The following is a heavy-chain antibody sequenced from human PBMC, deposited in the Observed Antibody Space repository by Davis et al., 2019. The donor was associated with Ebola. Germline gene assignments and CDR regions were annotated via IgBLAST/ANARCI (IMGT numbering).Heavy chain of an antibody. J-gene: IGHJ4*02. V-gene: IGHV3-23*01. Sequence: GESLKISCAASGYTFSTYAMTWVRQAPGKGLEWVSAVSGSGTTTSYADSVKGRFTISRDNSNNTLYLQMHSLRVEDTARYYCAKASWGPAARPLLDSWGQGIMVTVSS. CDR1: GYTFSTYA. D-gene: IGHD2-2*02. CDR2: VSGSGTTT. CDR3: AKASWGPAARPLLDS.